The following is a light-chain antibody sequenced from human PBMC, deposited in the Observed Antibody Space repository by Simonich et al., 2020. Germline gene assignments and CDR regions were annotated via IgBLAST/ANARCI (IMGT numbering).Light chain of an antibody. V-gene: IGLV3-1*01. CDR1: VLAKKY. J-gene: IGLJ3*02. CDR2: QDS. CDR3: QAWDSSTAWV. Sequence: SYELTQPSSVSVSPGQTARITCSGDVLAKKYARWFQQKPGQSPVLVIYQDSKRPSGIPERFSGSNSGNTATLTISGTQAMDEADYYCQAWDSSTAWVFGGGTKLTVL.